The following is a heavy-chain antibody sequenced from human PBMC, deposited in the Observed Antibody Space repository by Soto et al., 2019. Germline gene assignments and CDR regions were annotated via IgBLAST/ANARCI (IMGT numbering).Heavy chain of an antibody. V-gene: IGHV3-23*01. Sequence: PGGSLRLSCAAPGFTFSSYAMSWVRQAPGKGLEWVSAISGSGGSTYYADSVKGRFTISRDNSKNTLYLQMNSLRAEDTAVYYCAKEYLRNGVCCCAEDYWGQGTLVTVSS. J-gene: IGHJ4*02. CDR2: ISGSGGST. CDR3: AKEYLRNGVCCCAEDY. CDR1: GFTFSSYA. D-gene: IGHD2-8*01.